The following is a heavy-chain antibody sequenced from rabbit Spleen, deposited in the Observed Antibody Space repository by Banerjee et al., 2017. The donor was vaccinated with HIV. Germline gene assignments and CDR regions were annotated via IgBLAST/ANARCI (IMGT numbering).Heavy chain of an antibody. D-gene: IGHD6-1*01. V-gene: IGHV1S40*01. CDR2: IGTGSGNT. CDR3: ASAYSDVYFDL. Sequence: QQLVESGGGLVKPGASLTLTCKASGFSFSSGYYMSWVRQAPGKGLEWIGCIGTGSGNTYYASWAKGRFTISKTSSTTVTLQMTSLTAADTATYFCASAYSDVYFDLWGQGTLVTVS. CDR1: GFSFSSGYY. J-gene: IGHJ4*01.